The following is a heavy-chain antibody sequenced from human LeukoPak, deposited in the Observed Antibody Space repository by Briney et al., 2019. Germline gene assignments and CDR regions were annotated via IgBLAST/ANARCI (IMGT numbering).Heavy chain of an antibody. Sequence: ASVKVSCKASGYTFTGYYLHWVRQAPGQGLEGMGWIHPNSGGTNYAQKFQGRVTMTRDTSISTAYLDLSRLRSDDTAVYYCARVVVRDANNYKDYWGQGTLVTVSS. CDR2: IHPNSGGT. CDR1: GYTFTGYY. CDR3: ARVVVRDANNYKDY. J-gene: IGHJ4*02. D-gene: IGHD5-24*01. V-gene: IGHV1-2*02.